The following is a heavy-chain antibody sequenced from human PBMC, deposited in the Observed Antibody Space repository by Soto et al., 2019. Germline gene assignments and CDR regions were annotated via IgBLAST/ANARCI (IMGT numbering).Heavy chain of an antibody. Sequence: GGSLRLASATSGYAFEDYAMHWVRQVPGKGLEWVSLISWDGESTYYADSVKGRFTVSRDNSEKSLYLQMNSVRVDDTALYYCAKVGQLDITTGHAYFDHWGQGTLVTVSS. CDR3: AKVGQLDITTGHAYFDH. CDR2: ISWDGEST. CDR1: GYAFEDYA. J-gene: IGHJ4*02. D-gene: IGHD5-12*01. V-gene: IGHV3-43D*04.